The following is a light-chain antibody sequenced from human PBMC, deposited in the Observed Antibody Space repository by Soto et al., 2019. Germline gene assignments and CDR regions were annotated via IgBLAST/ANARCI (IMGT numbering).Light chain of an antibody. V-gene: IGKV1-39*01. Sequence: DIQMTQSPSSLSASVGDRVTITCRASQSMSNYLNWYQQKPGKAPNLLIYAASSLQSGVPSSVSGSGSGIEFTLTISSLQHDDFATYYWQQYNSYSFGQGTKV. J-gene: IGKJ1*01. CDR2: AAS. CDR3: QQYNSYS. CDR1: QSMSNY.